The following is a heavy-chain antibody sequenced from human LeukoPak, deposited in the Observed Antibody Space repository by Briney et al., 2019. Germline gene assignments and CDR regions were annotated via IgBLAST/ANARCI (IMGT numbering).Heavy chain of an antibody. J-gene: IGHJ4*02. V-gene: IGHV3-30*03. Sequence: GSLRLSCAASGFTFSSYGMHWVRQAPGKGLEWVAVISYDGSNKYYADSVKGRFTISRDNSKNTLYLQMNSLRAEDTAVYYCATWRIQRHYFDYWGQGTLVTVPS. CDR3: ATWRIQRHYFDY. CDR2: ISYDGSNK. CDR1: GFTFSSYG. D-gene: IGHD5-18*01.